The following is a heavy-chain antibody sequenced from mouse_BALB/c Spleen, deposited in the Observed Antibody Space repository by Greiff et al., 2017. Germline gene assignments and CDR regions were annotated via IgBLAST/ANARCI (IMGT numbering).Heavy chain of an antibody. CDR3: ARTYGYDAPWFAY. V-gene: IGHV1-7*01. CDR2: INPSTGYT. Sequence: VQLVESGAELAKPGASVKMSCKASGYTFTSYWMHWVKQRPGQGLEWIGYINPSTGYTEYNQKFKDKATLTADKSSSTAYMQLSSLTSEDSAVYYCARTYGYDAPWFAYWGQGTLVTVSA. J-gene: IGHJ3*01. D-gene: IGHD2-2*01. CDR1: GYTFTSYW.